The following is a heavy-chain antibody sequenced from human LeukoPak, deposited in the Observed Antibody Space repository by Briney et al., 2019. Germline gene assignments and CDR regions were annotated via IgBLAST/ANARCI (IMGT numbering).Heavy chain of an antibody. D-gene: IGHD6-13*01. CDR3: AKGVGKAMAAAGSLHDAFDI. CDR2: IRYDGSNK. J-gene: IGHJ3*02. V-gene: IGHV3-30*02. Sequence: GGSLRLSCAASGFTFSSYGMHWVRQAPGKGLEWVAFIRYDGSNKYYADSVKGRFTISRDNSKNTLYLQMNSLRAEDTAVYYCAKGVGKAMAAAGSLHDAFDIWGQGTMVTVSS. CDR1: GFTFSSYG.